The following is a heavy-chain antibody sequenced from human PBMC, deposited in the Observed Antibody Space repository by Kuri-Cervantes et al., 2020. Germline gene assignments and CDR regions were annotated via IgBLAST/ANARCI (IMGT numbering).Heavy chain of an antibody. CDR3: AREDCSSTSCYAEVGWFDP. D-gene: IGHD2-2*01. CDR1: GGPFSGYY. J-gene: IGHJ5*02. CDR2: INHSGST. V-gene: IGHV4-34*01. Sequence: SETLSLTCAVYGGPFSGYYWSWIRQPPGKGLEWIGEINHSGSTNYNPSLKSRVTISVDTSKNQFSLKLSSVTAADTAVYYCAREDCSSTSCYAEVGWFDPWGQGTLVTVSS.